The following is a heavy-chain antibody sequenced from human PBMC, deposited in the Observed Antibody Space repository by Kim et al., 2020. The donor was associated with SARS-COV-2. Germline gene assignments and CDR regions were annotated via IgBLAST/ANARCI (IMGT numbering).Heavy chain of an antibody. CDR2: ISAYNGNT. CDR3: ARTVFGDYSSGWCFDY. J-gene: IGHJ4*02. V-gene: IGHV1-18*01. D-gene: IGHD6-19*01. Sequence: ASVKVSCKASGYTFTSYGISWVRQAPGQGLEWMGWISAYNGNTNYAQQLQGRVTMTTDTSTSTAYMELRSLRSDDTTVYYCARTVFGDYSSGWCFDYWGQGPRVTVSA. CDR1: GYTFTSYG.